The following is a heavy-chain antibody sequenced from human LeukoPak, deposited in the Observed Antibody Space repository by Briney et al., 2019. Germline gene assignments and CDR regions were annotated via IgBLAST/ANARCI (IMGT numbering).Heavy chain of an antibody. CDR2: IYYSGST. Sequence: SETLSLTCTVSGGSISGYYWSSIRQPPGKGPEWIGYIYYSGSTKYNPSLKSRVTISVDTSKNQFSLTLSSVTAADTAIYYCARIHRYCSGGNCYVNDYWGQGALVTVSS. V-gene: IGHV4-59*01. CDR1: GGSISGYY. CDR3: ARIHRYCSGGNCYVNDY. J-gene: IGHJ4*02. D-gene: IGHD2-15*01.